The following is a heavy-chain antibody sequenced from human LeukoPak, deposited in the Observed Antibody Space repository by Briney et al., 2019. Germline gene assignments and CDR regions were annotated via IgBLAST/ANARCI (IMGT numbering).Heavy chain of an antibody. D-gene: IGHD7-27*01. CDR1: GFAFSNYA. J-gene: IGHJ5*02. Sequence: PGGSLRLSCLASGFAFSNYAMSWVRQAPGKGLEWVSGTGIRGDNTYYADSVKGRFTISRDNSKNTLYLQMNSLRAEDTAVYYCARDFAWGSGGAPIDDNWLDPWGQGTLVTVSS. CDR3: ARDFAWGSGGAPIDDNWLDP. CDR2: TGIRGDNT. V-gene: IGHV3-23*01.